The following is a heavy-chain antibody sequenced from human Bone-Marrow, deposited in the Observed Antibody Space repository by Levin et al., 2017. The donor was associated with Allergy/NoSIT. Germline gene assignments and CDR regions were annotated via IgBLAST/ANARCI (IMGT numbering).Heavy chain of an antibody. CDR3: ARQKGGTRGWYTVDY. CDR1: GFTFSDYA. CDR2: ITASGHKT. V-gene: IGHV3-23*01. Sequence: GGSLRLSCAASGFTFSDYAITWVRQAPGKGLAWVSAITASGHKTYYSNSAEGRFSVSRDNAGKTVYLQMNSLTGDDTAVYYCARQKGGTRGWYTVDYWGQGALVIVSP. D-gene: IGHD6-19*01. J-gene: IGHJ4*02.